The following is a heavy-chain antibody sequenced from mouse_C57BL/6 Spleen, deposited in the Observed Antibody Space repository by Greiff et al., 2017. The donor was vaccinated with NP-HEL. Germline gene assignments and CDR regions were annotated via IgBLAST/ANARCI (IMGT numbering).Heavy chain of an antibody. Sequence: VMLVESGAELVKPGASVKISCKASGYAFSSYWMNWVKQRPGKGLEWIGQIYPGDGDTNYNGKFKGKATLTADKSSSTAYMQLSSLTSEDSAVYFCAREGEWYQFAYWGQGTLVTVSA. CDR1: GYAFSSYW. CDR2: IYPGDGDT. D-gene: IGHD2-1*01. J-gene: IGHJ3*01. CDR3: AREGEWYQFAY. V-gene: IGHV1-80*01.